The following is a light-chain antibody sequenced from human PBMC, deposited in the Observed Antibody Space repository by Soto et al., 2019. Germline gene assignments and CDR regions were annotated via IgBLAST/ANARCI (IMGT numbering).Light chain of an antibody. CDR1: SSDVGGYNY. CDR2: EVT. J-gene: IGLJ1*01. V-gene: IGLV2-8*01. Sequence: QSVLTQPPSASGSPGQSVTISCIGTSSDVGGYNYVSWYQQHPGRPPKLMIYEVTKRPLGVPDRFSGSKSGNTASLTVSGLQAEDEADYYCSSYAGSNNYVFGPGTKLTVL. CDR3: SSYAGSNNYV.